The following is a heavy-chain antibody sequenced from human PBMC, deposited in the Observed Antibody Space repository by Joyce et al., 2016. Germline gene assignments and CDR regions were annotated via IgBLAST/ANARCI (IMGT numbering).Heavy chain of an antibody. CDR2: IRSKPFGGTT. CDR1: GFIFGDYA. D-gene: IGHD7-27*01. V-gene: IGHV3-49*03. CDR3: ARVQSLKLLGPLDY. J-gene: IGHJ4*02. Sequence: EVQLVESGGGLVQPGRSLRLSCTTSGFIFGDYAMNWFRQAPGKGLEWVVFIRSKPFGGTTDYAASVRGRFTMSRDDSRSIVYLQMNSLKTEDTAQYYCARVQSLKLLGPLDYWGQGTLVTVSS.